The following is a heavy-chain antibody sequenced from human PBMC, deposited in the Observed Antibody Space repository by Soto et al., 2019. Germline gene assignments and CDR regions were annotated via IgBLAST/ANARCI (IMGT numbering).Heavy chain of an antibody. V-gene: IGHV1-2*02. J-gene: IGHJ6*02. Sequence: ASVKVSCKASGYTFTGYYMHWVLQAPGQGLEWMGWINPNSGGTNYAQKFQGRVTMTRDTSISTAYMELSRLRSDATAVYYCARGGRYCSSTSCYYYYGMDVWGQGTTVTVSS. CDR1: GYTFTGYY. CDR3: ARGGRYCSSTSCYYYYGMDV. D-gene: IGHD2-2*01. CDR2: INPNSGGT.